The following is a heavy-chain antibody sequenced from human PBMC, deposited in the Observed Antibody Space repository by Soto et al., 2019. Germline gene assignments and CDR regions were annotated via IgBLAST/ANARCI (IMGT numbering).Heavy chain of an antibody. V-gene: IGHV5-51*01. Sequence: GESLKISCTGSRYRFTHYWIGWVRQMPGKGLEWMGIIYPDDSDIRYSPSFQGQVTISADKSISTAYLQWSSLKASDTAMYYCARWAEGVTTPHFDYWGQGTLVTVSS. J-gene: IGHJ4*01. CDR2: IYPDDSDI. CDR3: ARWAEGVTTPHFDY. D-gene: IGHD4-17*01. CDR1: RYRFTHYW.